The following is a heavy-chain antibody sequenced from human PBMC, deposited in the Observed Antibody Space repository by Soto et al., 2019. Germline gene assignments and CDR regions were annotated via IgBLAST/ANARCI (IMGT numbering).Heavy chain of an antibody. V-gene: IGHV5-51*01. CDR2: IYPGDSDT. CDR1: GYSFTSYW. CDR3: ARAGEYSSGWWSDAFDI. J-gene: IGHJ3*02. Sequence: PXESLTISCKGSGYSFTSYWIGWVRQMPGKGLEWMGIIYPGDSDTRYSPSFQGQVTISADKSISTAYLQWSRLKASDTAMYYCARAGEYSSGWWSDAFDIWGQGTMVTVSS. D-gene: IGHD6-19*01.